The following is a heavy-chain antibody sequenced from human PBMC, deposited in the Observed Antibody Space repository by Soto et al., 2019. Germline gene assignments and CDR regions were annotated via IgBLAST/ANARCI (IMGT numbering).Heavy chain of an antibody. CDR2: IYYGGST. J-gene: IGHJ4*02. D-gene: IGHD1-26*01. CDR3: ARRWGAAVDD. CDR1: GGSISSYY. Sequence: QVQLQESGPGLVKPSETLSLTCTVSGGSISSYYWSWIRQPPGKGLAWIGYIYYGGSTNYNPSLNSRDTISVNTSKNQFSLKLSSVTAADTDVDYCARRWGAAVDDWGQGTLVTVSS. V-gene: IGHV4-59*08.